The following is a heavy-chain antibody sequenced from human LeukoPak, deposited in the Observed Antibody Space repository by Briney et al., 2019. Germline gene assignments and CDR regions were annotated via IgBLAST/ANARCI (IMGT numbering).Heavy chain of an antibody. V-gene: IGHV5-51*01. CDR3: ARGDYLPGYGEYFQH. CDR2: IYPGDSDT. Sequence: GESLKISCKGAGYSFTGYWIGWVRQMPGKGLEWMGNIYPGDSDTRYSPSFQGQVTISADKSISTAYLQWSSLKASDTAMYYCARGDYLPGYGEYFQHWGQGTLVTVSS. J-gene: IGHJ1*01. D-gene: IGHD3-16*01. CDR1: GYSFTGYW.